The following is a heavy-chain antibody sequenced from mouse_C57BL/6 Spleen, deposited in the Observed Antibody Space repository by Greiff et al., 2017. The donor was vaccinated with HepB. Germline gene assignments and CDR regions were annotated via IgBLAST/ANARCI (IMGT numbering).Heavy chain of an antibody. CDR2: IYPGSGST. J-gene: IGHJ3*01. Sequence: QVQLKQPGAELVKPGASVKMSCKASGYTFTSYWITWVKQRPGQGLEWIGDIYPGSGSTNYNEKFKSKATLTVDTSSSTAYMQLSSLTSEDSAVYYCARSGDDGYYEAYWGQGTLVTVSA. D-gene: IGHD2-3*01. V-gene: IGHV1-55*01. CDR3: ARSGDDGYYEAY. CDR1: GYTFTSYW.